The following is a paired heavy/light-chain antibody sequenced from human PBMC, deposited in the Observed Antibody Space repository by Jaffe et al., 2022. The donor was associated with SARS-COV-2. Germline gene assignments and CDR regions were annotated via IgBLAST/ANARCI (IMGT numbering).Heavy chain of an antibody. Sequence: EMQLVQSGAEVKKTGESLKISCKASGYSFISYWIAWVRHNPGEGLEWMGIISPDDSDVRYSPSFQGQVTISADKTISTAYLQWNSLKASDSAIYYCARQGYYVSGTFSVRWFDPWGQGTLVTVSS. CDR1: GYSFISYW. CDR2: ISPDDSDV. CDR3: ARQGYYVSGTFSVRWFDP. V-gene: IGHV5-51*01. J-gene: IGHJ5*02. D-gene: IGHD3-10*01.
Light chain of an antibody. Sequence: QSALTQPTSVSGSPGQSITISCTGTSSDVGAFNYVSWYQQHAGEAPKLMIFDVSYRPSGVSNRFSGSKSGNTASLIISGLQAEDEADYYCSSYTTTSTLVFGGGTKLTV. CDR3: SSYTTTSTLV. CDR1: SSDVGAFNY. V-gene: IGLV2-14*03. CDR2: DVS. J-gene: IGLJ3*02.